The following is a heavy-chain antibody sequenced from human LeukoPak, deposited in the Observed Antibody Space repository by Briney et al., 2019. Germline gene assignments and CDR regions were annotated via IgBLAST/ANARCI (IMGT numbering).Heavy chain of an antibody. CDR3: ATHLGDCTSTSCYRGGFDP. J-gene: IGHJ5*02. CDR2: IYHSGTT. CDR1: GYSISSGYY. Sequence: SETLSLTCAVSGYSISSGYYWGWIRQPPGKGLEWIGGIYHSGTTYYNSSLKSRVTISVDTSKNQFSLKLSSVTAADTAVYYCATHLGDCTSTSCYRGGFDPWGQGTLVTVSS. V-gene: IGHV4-38-2*01. D-gene: IGHD2-2*01.